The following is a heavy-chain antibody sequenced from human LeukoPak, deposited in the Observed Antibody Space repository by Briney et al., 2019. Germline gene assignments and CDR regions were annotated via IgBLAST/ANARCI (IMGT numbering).Heavy chain of an antibody. J-gene: IGHJ4*02. D-gene: IGHD6-13*01. CDR1: GGTFNSYN. CDR2: INPNSGGT. V-gene: IGHV1-2*02. CDR3: AREDPKRSGAAAEY. Sequence: ASVKVSCKASGGTFNSYNINWVRQAPGQGLEWMGWINPNSGGTNYAQKFQGRVTMTRDTSISTAYMELSRLRSDDTAVYYCAREDPKRSGAAAEYWGQGTLVTVSS.